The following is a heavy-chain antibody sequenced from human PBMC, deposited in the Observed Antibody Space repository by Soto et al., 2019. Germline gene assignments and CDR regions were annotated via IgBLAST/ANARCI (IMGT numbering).Heavy chain of an antibody. CDR2: IYYSGST. Sequence: SETLSLTCTVSGGPINSYYWSWLQQPPGKGLEWIGYIYYSGSTNYIPSLKSRVTISVDTSKNQFSLKLSSVTAADTAVYYCARGTIVRPIDYWGQGTLVTVSS. V-gene: IGHV4-59*01. CDR1: GGPINSYY. CDR3: ARGTIVRPIDY. D-gene: IGHD2-8*01. J-gene: IGHJ4*02.